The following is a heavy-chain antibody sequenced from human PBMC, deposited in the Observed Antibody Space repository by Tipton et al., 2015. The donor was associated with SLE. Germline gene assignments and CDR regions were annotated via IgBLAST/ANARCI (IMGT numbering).Heavy chain of an antibody. Sequence: TLSLTCAVFGGSFSGNYWIWIRQHPGKGLEWIGHMSYSGSTYYNPSLKSRITISVDTSKNQFSLKLSSVTAADTAVYYCARGGTYHDSSGNIDYWGQGTLVTASS. D-gene: IGHD3-22*01. CDR1: GGSFSGNY. CDR2: MSYSGST. CDR3: ARGGTYHDSSGNIDY. J-gene: IGHJ4*02. V-gene: IGHV4-31*11.